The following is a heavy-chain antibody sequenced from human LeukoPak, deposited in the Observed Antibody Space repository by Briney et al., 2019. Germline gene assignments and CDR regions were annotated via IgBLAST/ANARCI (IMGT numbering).Heavy chain of an antibody. Sequence: GGSLRLSCAASGFIVSRNYMGWVRQAPGKGLEWVSVIYDGNTYYADSVKGRFTISRDNSKNTLYLQMNSLRAEDTAIYYCAGFVRGLPHWGQGALVTVSS. CDR3: AGFVRGLPH. D-gene: IGHD3-10*01. CDR2: IYDGNT. V-gene: IGHV3-53*01. J-gene: IGHJ4*02. CDR1: GFIVSRNY.